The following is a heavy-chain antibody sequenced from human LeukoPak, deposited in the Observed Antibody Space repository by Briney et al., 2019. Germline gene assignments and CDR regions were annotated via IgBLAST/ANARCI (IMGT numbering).Heavy chain of an antibody. Sequence: ASVKVSCKASGYTFTRYAMNWVRQAPGQGLEWMGWINTNTGNPTYAQGFTGRFVFSLDTSVSTAYLQISSLKAEDTAVYYCARAQGIMITFGGVIAPDAFDIWGQGTMVTVSS. CDR1: GYTFTRYA. J-gene: IGHJ3*02. D-gene: IGHD3-16*02. CDR3: ARAQGIMITFGGVIAPDAFDI. CDR2: INTNTGNP. V-gene: IGHV7-4-1*02.